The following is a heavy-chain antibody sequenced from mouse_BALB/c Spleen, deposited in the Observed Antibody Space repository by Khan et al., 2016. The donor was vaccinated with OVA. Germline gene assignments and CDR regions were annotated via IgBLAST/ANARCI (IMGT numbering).Heavy chain of an antibody. V-gene: IGHV1S29*02. CDR3: ARSGYGSFGY. Sequence: VQLQQSGPELVKPGASVKISCKASGYTFTDFNLDWVKQSHGKSLEWIGYIFPNNGGTGYNQKFKTKATLTVDNFSSTAYMELRSLTSEDSAVYYCARSGYGSFGYWGQGTLVTVS. J-gene: IGHJ3*01. CDR2: IFPNNGGT. CDR1: GYTFTDFN. D-gene: IGHD1-2*01.